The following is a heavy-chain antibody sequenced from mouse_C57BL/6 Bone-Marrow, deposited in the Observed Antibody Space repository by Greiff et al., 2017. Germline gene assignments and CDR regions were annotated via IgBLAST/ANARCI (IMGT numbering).Heavy chain of an antibody. D-gene: IGHD1-1*01. CDR1: GYTFTSYG. CDR2: IYPRSGNT. V-gene: IGHV1-81*01. CDR3: ARRITTVVATNFDY. Sequence: QVQLKESGAELARPGASVKLSCKASGYTFTSYGISWVKQRTGQGLEWIGEIYPRSGNTYYNAKFKGKATLTADKSSSPAYMALRSLTSEDSAVYVCARRITTVVATNFDYWGQGTTLTVSS. J-gene: IGHJ2*01.